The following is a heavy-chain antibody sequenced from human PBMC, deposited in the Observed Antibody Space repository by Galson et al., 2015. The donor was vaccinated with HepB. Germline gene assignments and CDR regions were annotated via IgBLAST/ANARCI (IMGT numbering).Heavy chain of an antibody. CDR3: AKDSSYDFWSGYHDY. V-gene: IGHV3-23*01. D-gene: IGHD3-3*01. CDR1: GFTFSNYA. J-gene: IGHJ4*02. Sequence: SLRLSCATSGFTFSNYAMAWVRQAPGEGLKWVSAIHGGGDDRTVHADSVKGRFTISRDNSKNTLYLQMNSLRAEDTAVYYCAKDSSYDFWSGYHDYWGQGTLVTVSS. CDR2: IHGGGDDRT.